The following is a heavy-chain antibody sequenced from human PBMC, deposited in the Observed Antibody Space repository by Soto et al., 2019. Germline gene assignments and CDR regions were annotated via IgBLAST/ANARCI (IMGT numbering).Heavy chain of an antibody. Sequence: EVQLVESGGGLVQPGGSLRLSCAASGFTVSSNYMSWVRQAPGKGLEWVSVIYSGGSTYYADSVKGRFTISGHNSKNKLYLQMNSLRAEDSPAYYCAREVGHGWFDPWGQGTLVTVSS. CDR2: IYSGGST. V-gene: IGHV3-53*04. CDR3: AREVGHGWFDP. J-gene: IGHJ5*02. CDR1: GFTVSSNY.